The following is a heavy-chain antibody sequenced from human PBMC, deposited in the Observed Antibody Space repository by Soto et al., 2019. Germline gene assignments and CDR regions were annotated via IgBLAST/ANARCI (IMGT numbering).Heavy chain of an antibody. J-gene: IGHJ5*02. Sequence: SETLSLTCAVYGGSFSGYYWSWIRQPPGKGLEWIGEINHSGSTNYNPSLKSRVTISVDTSKNQFSLKLSSVTAADTAVYYCARGPADRFDPWGQGTLVTVSS. CDR1: GGSFSGYY. V-gene: IGHV4-34*01. D-gene: IGHD6-19*01. CDR3: ARGPADRFDP. CDR2: INHSGST.